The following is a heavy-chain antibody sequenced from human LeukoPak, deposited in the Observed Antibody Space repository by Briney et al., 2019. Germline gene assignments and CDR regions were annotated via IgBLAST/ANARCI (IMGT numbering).Heavy chain of an antibody. J-gene: IGHJ4*02. V-gene: IGHV3-48*02. CDR1: GFTFSSYS. CDR3: ARESLYCSGGSCYSVLGY. Sequence: GGSLRPPCAASGFTFSSYSMNWVRQAPGKGLEWVSYISSSSSTIYYADSVKGRFTISRDNAKNSLYLQMNSLRDEDTAVYYCARESLYCSGGSCYSVLGYWGQGTLVTVSS. CDR2: ISSSSSTI. D-gene: IGHD2-15*01.